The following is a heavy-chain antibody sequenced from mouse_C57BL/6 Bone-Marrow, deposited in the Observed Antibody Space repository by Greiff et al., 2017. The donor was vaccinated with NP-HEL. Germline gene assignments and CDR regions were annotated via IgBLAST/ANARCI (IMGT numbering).Heavy chain of an antibody. CDR3: AKCPYDYDVGYAMDY. CDR1: GFSLTSYG. Sequence: VKLMESGPGLVQPSQCLSITCTVSGFSLTSYGVHWVRQPPGKGLEWLGVIWSGGSTDYNAAFISRLSISKDNSKSQVFFKMNSLQADDTAIYYCAKCPYDYDVGYAMDYWGQGTSVTVSS. CDR2: IWSGGST. J-gene: IGHJ4*01. D-gene: IGHD2-4*01. V-gene: IGHV2-4*01.